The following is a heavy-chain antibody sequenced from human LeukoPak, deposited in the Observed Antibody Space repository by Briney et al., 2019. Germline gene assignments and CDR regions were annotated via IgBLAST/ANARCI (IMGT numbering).Heavy chain of an antibody. Sequence: SETLSLTCAVSGYSISSGYYWGWIRQPPGKGLEWIGSIYHSGSTYYNPSLKSRVTISVDTSKNQFSLKLSSVTAADTAVYYCARGIAAAGTVDGAFDIWGQGTMVTVSS. D-gene: IGHD6-13*01. J-gene: IGHJ3*02. CDR1: GYSISSGYY. CDR3: ARGIAAAGTVDGAFDI. CDR2: IYHSGST. V-gene: IGHV4-38-2*01.